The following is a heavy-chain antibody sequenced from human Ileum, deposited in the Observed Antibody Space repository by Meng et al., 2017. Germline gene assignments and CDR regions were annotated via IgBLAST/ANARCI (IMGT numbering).Heavy chain of an antibody. CDR3: ARRIRGGSYLG. D-gene: IGHD1-26*01. V-gene: IGHV4-34*01. CDR2: IHYSGST. Sequence: QVQLQQWGAGLLKPSETLSLTCNVYGDSFTDYYWNWIRQPPGKGLEWIGEIHYSGSTNYNPSLESRATISEDTSQKQFSLRLSSVTAADTAVYYCARRIRGGSYLGWGQGTLVTVSS. CDR1: GDSFTDYY. J-gene: IGHJ4*02.